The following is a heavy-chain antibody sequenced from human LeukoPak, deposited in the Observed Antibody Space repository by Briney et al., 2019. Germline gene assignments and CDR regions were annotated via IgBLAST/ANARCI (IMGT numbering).Heavy chain of an antibody. D-gene: IGHD3-10*01. CDR3: ARDILYFGELLGDAFDI. V-gene: IGHV3-21*01. Sequence: PGGSLRLSCAASGFTLSRYCMNWVRQAPGKGLEWVSSISSSSGYIYYADSVKGRFTISKDKVKNSLYLQMNRLRAEDTAVYYCARDILYFGELLGDAFDIWGQGTMVTVSS. J-gene: IGHJ3*02. CDR1: GFTLSRYC. CDR2: ISSSSGYI.